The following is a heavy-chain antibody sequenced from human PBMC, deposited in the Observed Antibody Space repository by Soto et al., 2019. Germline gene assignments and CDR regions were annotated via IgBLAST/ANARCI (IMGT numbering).Heavy chain of an antibody. J-gene: IGHJ3*01. CDR1: GFTFSTYA. CDR2: ISGSGGST. Sequence: GGSLRLSCAASGFTFSTYAMSWVRQAPGKGLEWVSTISGSGGSTYYAGSVKGRFTISRDNSKNTLYLQMNSLRAEDTAVYYCARDRSLSAYDRVNDAFDVWGQGTMVTVSS. D-gene: IGHD5-12*01. V-gene: IGHV3-23*01. CDR3: ARDRSLSAYDRVNDAFDV.